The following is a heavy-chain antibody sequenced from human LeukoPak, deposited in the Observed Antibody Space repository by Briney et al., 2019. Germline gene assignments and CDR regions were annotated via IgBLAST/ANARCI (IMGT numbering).Heavy chain of an antibody. CDR3: AKCPGDYVYRYFGS. J-gene: IGHJ4*02. CDR1: GFTFSSYA. V-gene: IGHV3-23*01. Sequence: PGGSLRLSCAASGFTFSSYAMGWVRQAPGKGLEWVSAFSGSGGTTYYADSVKGRFTISRDNSKNTLYLQMNSLRAEDTAVYFCAKCPGDYVYRYFGSWGQGTLVTVSS. CDR2: FSGSGGTT. D-gene: IGHD4-17*01.